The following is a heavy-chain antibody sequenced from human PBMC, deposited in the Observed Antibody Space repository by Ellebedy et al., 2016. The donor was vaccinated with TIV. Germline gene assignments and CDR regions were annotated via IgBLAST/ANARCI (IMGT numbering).Heavy chain of an antibody. V-gene: IGHV3-7*01. CDR3: ARRGSYGDYAVQVNSWFDP. Sequence: PGGSLRLSCAASGFSFRSYWVSWVRQAPGKGLEWVANIYQDGSVQYYVDSVKGRFTISRDNANKSLFLQMNSLRVEDTAVYYCARRGSYGDYAVQVNSWFDPWGQGTLVTVSS. CDR1: GFSFRSYW. J-gene: IGHJ5*02. D-gene: IGHD4-17*01. CDR2: IYQDGSVQ.